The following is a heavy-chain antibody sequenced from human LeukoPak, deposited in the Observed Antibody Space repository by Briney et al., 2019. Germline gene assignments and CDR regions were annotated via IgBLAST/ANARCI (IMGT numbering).Heavy chain of an antibody. D-gene: IGHD1-26*01. J-gene: IGHJ4*02. Sequence: HTGGSLRLSCAASGFTFTSYSMNWVRQAPGKGLEWVSTISDGGGSTYYADSVKGRFTISRDNSKNTLYLQVNSLRAKDTAVYYCAKGGKWDVTPFDYWGQGTLVTVSS. CDR3: AKGGKWDVTPFDY. CDR2: ISDGGGST. CDR1: GFTFTSYS. V-gene: IGHV3-23*01.